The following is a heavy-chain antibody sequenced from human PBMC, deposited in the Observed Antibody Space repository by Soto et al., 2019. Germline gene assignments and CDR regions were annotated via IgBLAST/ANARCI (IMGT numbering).Heavy chain of an antibody. D-gene: IGHD2-2*01. V-gene: IGHV3-33*08. CDR1: GFPFSSYV. CDR3: ARAPGDCSSTSCYYYYMDV. J-gene: IGHJ6*03. CDR2: IWYDGSNK. Sequence: GGSLKLSWAASGFPFSSYVMPWSRQAPAKGLELWAVIWYDGSNKYFADSVKGRFTISRVNSKTTQDLQMNCLRAEDTAVYYCARAPGDCSSTSCYYYYMDVWGKVTTGTVSS.